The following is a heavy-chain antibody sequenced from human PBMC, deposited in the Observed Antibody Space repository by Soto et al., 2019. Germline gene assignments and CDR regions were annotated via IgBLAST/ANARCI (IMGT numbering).Heavy chain of an antibody. J-gene: IGHJ4*02. V-gene: IGHV4-4*02. CDR1: GGSVSSENW. D-gene: IGHD6-6*01. CDR3: ARSSNWHLDS. CDR2: IYHGGGI. Sequence: QLQLQESGPGLVRPSGTLSLTCAVSGGSVSSENWWNWVRQPPGKGLEWIGEIYHGGGINYNPSLRSRLTLSLDRSNNPLSLDLTSVTVADTALYYCARSSNWHLDSWGQGTLVTVSS.